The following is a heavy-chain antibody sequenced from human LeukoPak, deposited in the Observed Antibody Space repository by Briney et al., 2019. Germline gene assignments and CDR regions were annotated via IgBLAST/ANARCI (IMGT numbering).Heavy chain of an antibody. J-gene: IGHJ5*02. V-gene: IGHV1-69*04. CDR1: GGTFSSYA. Sequence: ASVKVSCKASGGTFSSYAISWVRQAPGQGLEWMGRIIPIFGIANYAQKFQGRVTITADKSTSTAYMELSSLRSEDTAVYYCASGGWATAAAGRNWFDPWGQGTLVTVSS. CDR2: IIPIFGIA. CDR3: ASGGWATAAAGRNWFDP. D-gene: IGHD6-13*01.